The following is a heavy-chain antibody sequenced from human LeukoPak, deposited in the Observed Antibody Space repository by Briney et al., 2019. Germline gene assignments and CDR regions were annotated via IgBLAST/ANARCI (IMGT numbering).Heavy chain of an antibody. J-gene: IGHJ6*02. V-gene: IGHV3-7*03. D-gene: IGHD6-19*01. CDR3: AKDRVVYSGLNYYGMDV. CDR2: IKQDGSEK. CDR1: GFTFSSYW. Sequence: PGGSLRLSCAASGFTFSSYWMSWVRQAPGKGLEWVANIKQDGSEKYYVDSVKGRFTISRDNAKNSLYLQMNSLRAEDTALYYCAKDRVVYSGLNYYGMDVWGQGTTVTVSS.